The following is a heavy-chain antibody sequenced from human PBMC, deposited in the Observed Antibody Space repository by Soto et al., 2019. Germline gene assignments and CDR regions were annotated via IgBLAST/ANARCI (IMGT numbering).Heavy chain of an antibody. V-gene: IGHV3-23*01. Sequence: GGSLRLSCVVSEFTFSMTWVRQAPGKGLEWVSMISNDGSSTYYAGSVKGRFTTSRDDSKKILYLQMNSLRAEDTAVYYCAQRQDAFDICGQGTIVTFSS. CDR2: ISNDGSST. J-gene: IGHJ3*02. CDR3: AQRQDAFDI. CDR1: EFTFS.